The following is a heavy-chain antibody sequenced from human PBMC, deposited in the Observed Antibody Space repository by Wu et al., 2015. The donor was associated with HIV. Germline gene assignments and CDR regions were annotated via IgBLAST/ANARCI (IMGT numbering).Heavy chain of an antibody. CDR1: RHTFSGYY. CDR2: INCNTGGT. D-gene: IGHD3-10*01. V-gene: IGHV1-2*06. CDR3: ARDYYGSGSYRYYYYGMDV. J-gene: IGHJ6*02. Sequence: QVQLVQSGAEVKKPGASVQLFCNSSRHTFSGYYIHWVRQAPGQGLEWMGRINCNTGGTNYAQNFQGRVTMTRDTSISTAYMELSRLRSDDTAVYYCARDYYGSGSYRYYYYGMDVWGQGTTVTVSS.